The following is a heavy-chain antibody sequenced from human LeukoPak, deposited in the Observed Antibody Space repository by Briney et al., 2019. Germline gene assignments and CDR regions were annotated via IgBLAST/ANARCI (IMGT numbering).Heavy chain of an antibody. V-gene: IGHV3-33*01. Sequence: PGGSLRLSCAASGFTFSSYGMQWVRQAPGKGLEGVAVIWYDGSNKYYADSVKGRFTISRDNSKNTLYLQMNSLRAEDTAVYYCARDRQLEWDYWGQGTLVTVSS. CDR2: IWYDGSNK. J-gene: IGHJ4*02. CDR1: GFTFSSYG. CDR3: ARDRQLEWDY. D-gene: IGHD1-1*01.